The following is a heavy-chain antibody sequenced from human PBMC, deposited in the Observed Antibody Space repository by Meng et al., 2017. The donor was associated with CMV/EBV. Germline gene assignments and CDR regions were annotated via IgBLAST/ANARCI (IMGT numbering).Heavy chain of an antibody. Sequence: SVKVSCKASGGTFSSYTISWVRQAPGQGLEWMGRIIPILGIANYAQKFQGRVTITADKSTSTAYMELSRLTSDDTAVYYCARDRDLWSGYGIGHWGQGTLVTVSS. D-gene: IGHD3-3*01. CDR2: IIPILGIA. CDR3: ARDRDLWSGYGIGH. J-gene: IGHJ4*02. V-gene: IGHV1-69*04. CDR1: GGTFSSYT.